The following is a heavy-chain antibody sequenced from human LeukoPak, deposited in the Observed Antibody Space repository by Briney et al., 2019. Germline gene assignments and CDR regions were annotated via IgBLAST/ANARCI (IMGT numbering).Heavy chain of an antibody. J-gene: IGHJ4*02. CDR2: ISYDGSNK. V-gene: IGHV3-30*04. CDR3: ARSGGYSGSYYVY. Sequence: GGSLRLSCAASGFTFSSYAMHWVRQAPGKGLEWVAVISYDGSNKYYADSVKGRFTISRDNSKNTLYLQMNSLRAEDTAVYYCARSGGYSGSYYVYWGQGTLVTVSS. D-gene: IGHD1-26*01. CDR1: GFTFSSYA.